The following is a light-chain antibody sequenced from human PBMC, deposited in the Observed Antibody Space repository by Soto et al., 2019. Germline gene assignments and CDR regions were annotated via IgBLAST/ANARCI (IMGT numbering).Light chain of an antibody. Sequence: IVMPQSPASLSVSPGERATLSCRASQNVGSNLAWYQHKPGQAPRFLIYGASTRAAGIPARFSGSGSGTEFTLTISSLQSEDFAVYYCHHYNNWPRTFGQGTKVDIK. CDR3: HHYNNWPRT. J-gene: IGKJ1*01. CDR1: QNVGSN. V-gene: IGKV3-15*01. CDR2: GAS.